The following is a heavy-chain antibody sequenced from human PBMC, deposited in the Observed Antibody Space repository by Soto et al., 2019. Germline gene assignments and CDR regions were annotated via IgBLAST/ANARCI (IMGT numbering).Heavy chain of an antibody. CDR2: ISYDGSNK. J-gene: IGHJ4*02. D-gene: IGHD3-9*01. Sequence: GGSLRLSCAASGFTFSSYAMHWVRQAPGKGLEWVAVISYDGSNKYYADSVKGRFTISRDNSKNTLYLQMNSLRAEDTAVYYCARGDILTSDYWGQGTLVTVSS. CDR1: GFTFSSYA. V-gene: IGHV3-30-3*01. CDR3: ARGDILTSDY.